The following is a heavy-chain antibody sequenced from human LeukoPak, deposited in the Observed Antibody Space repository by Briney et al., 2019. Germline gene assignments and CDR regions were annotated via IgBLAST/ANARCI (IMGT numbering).Heavy chain of an antibody. D-gene: IGHD5-18*01. CDR3: ARGGYSYGPFDY. CDR2: IYHSGST. V-gene: IGHV4-59*12. J-gene: IGHJ4*02. CDR1: GGSISSYY. Sequence: PSETLSLTCTVSGGSISSYYWSWIRQPPGKGLEWIGYIYHSGSTYYNPSLKSRVTISVDRSKNQFSLKLSSVTAADTAVYYCARGGYSYGPFDYWGQGTLVTVSS.